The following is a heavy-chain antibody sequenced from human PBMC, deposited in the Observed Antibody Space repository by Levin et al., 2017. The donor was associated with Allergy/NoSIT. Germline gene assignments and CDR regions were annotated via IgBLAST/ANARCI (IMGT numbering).Heavy chain of an antibody. CDR3: ARERHLDV. CDR1: GYTFTGYY. J-gene: IGHJ6*02. V-gene: IGHV1-2*02. D-gene: IGHD1-1*01. CDR2: INPNTGDT. Sequence: ASVKVSCRASGYTFTGYYMHWVRQAPGQGLEWMGWINPNTGDTNYAQKFQGRVTMTRDTSISTAYMELSRLRSDDTAVFYCARERHLDVWGQGTTVTVSS.